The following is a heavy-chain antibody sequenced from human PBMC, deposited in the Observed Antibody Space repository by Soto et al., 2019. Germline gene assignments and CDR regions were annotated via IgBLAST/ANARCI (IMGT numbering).Heavy chain of an antibody. CDR1: GFTFSSYS. D-gene: IGHD3-16*01. V-gene: IGHV3-21*01. CDR2: ISSSSSYI. J-gene: IGHJ4*02. CDR3: ARWGGYDYIWGSYAPYYFDY. Sequence: PGGSLRLSCASSGFTFSSYSMNLVRQAPGKGLEWVSSISSSSSYIYYADSVKGRFTISRDNAKNSLYLQMNSLRAEDTAVYYCARWGGYDYIWGSYAPYYFDYWGQGTLVTVSS.